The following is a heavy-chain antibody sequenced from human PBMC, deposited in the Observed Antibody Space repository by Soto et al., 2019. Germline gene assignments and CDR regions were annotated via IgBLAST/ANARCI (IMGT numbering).Heavy chain of an antibody. Sequence: SVKVSCKASGGTFSSYTFSWVRQAPGQGLEWMGRIVPILGIGNYAQKFQGSVTITADKSTSTAYMELSSLRSEDTAVYYCAREIAVAGKTSDVFDIWGQGTMVTVSS. D-gene: IGHD6-19*01. J-gene: IGHJ3*02. CDR3: AREIAVAGKTSDVFDI. V-gene: IGHV1-69*02. CDR1: GGTFSSYT. CDR2: IVPILGIG.